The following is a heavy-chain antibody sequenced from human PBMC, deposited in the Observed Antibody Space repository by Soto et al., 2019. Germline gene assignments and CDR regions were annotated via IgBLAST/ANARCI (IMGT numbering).Heavy chain of an antibody. V-gene: IGHV3-48*02. D-gene: IGHD1-26*01. CDR1: GFTFSSYS. Sequence: GGSLRLSCAASGFTFSSYSMNWVRQAPGKGLEWVSYISSSSSTIYYADSVKGRFTISRDNAKNSLYLQMNSLRDEDTAVYYCARVPTSGSYYYYYGMDVWGQGTTVTVSS. J-gene: IGHJ6*02. CDR3: ARVPTSGSYYYYYGMDV. CDR2: ISSSSSTI.